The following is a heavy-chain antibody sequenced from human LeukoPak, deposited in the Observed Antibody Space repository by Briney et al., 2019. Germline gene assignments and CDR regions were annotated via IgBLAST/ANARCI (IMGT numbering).Heavy chain of an antibody. Sequence: GGSLRLPCAASGFTFKNYWMTWVRQAPGKGLEWVANIKQDRSEKYYVDSVKGRFTISRDNAKNSLYLQMNSLRAEDTAVYYCARKITWNYHHDHWGPGTPV. CDR2: IKQDRSEK. V-gene: IGHV3-7*01. CDR3: ARKITWNYHHDH. CDR1: GFTFKNYW. J-gene: IGHJ4*02. D-gene: IGHD1-7*01.